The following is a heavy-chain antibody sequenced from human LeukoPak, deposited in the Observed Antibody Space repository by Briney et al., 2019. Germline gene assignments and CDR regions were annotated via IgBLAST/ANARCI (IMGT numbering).Heavy chain of an antibody. V-gene: IGHV3-7*01. CDR3: ARVQGSSGPGIFDY. Sequence: GGSLRLSCAASGFTVSNYWMSWARQAPGKGLEWVANIKQDGSEKYYVDSVKGRFTISRDNAKISLYLQMNSLRAEDTAVYYCARVQGSSGPGIFDYWGQGTLVTVSS. J-gene: IGHJ4*02. D-gene: IGHD6-19*01. CDR1: GFTVSNYW. CDR2: IKQDGSEK.